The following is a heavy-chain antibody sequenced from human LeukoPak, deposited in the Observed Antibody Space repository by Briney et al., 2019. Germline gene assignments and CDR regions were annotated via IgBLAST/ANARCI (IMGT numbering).Heavy chain of an antibody. Sequence: RGSLRLSCAASGFTFSSYAMHWVRQAPGKGLEWVAVISYDGSNKYYADSVKGRFTISRDNSKNTLYLQMNSLRAEDTAVYYCARGVYDSSGYYYYFGIDYWGQGTLVTVSS. CDR1: GFTFSSYA. CDR2: ISYDGSNK. V-gene: IGHV3-30*04. CDR3: ARGVYDSSGYYYYFGIDY. D-gene: IGHD3-22*01. J-gene: IGHJ4*02.